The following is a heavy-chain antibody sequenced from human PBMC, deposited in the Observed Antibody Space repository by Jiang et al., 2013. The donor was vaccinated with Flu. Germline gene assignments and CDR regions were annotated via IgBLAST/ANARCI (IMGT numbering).Heavy chain of an antibody. CDR1: GYTFTTYG. D-gene: IGHD6-19*01. J-gene: IGHJ4*02. CDR3: ARVISGWNFYFDY. CDR2: INPSGGST. Sequence: GAEVKKPGASVKVSCKTSGYTFTTYGLSWVRQAPGQGLEWMGIINPSGGSTSYAQKFQGRVTMTRDTSTSTVYMELSSLRSEDTAVYYCARVISGWNFYFDYWGQGTLVTVSS. V-gene: IGHV1-46*01.